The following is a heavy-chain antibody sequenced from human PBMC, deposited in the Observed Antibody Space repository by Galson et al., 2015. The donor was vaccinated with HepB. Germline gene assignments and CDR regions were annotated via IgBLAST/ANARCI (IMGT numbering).Heavy chain of an antibody. V-gene: IGHV3-23*01. CDR1: GFTFSSYA. J-gene: IGHJ4*02. Sequence: SLRLSCAAPGFTFSSYAMSWVRQAPGKGLEWVSAISGSGGSTYYADSVKGRFTISRDNSKNTLYLQMNSLRAEDTAVYYCARVLTRDVLLWFGEPFDYWGQGTLVTVSS. CDR3: ARVLTRDVLLWFGEPFDY. D-gene: IGHD3-10*01. CDR2: ISGSGGST.